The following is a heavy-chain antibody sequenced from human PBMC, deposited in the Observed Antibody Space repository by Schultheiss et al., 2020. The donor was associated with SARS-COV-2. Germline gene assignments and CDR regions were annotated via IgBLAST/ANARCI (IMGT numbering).Heavy chain of an antibody. CDR2: ISSSSSYI. V-gene: IGHV3-21*01. CDR3: ARWRVSRGLTTRHYFDY. CDR1: GFTFDDYA. Sequence: ESLKISCAASGFTFDDYAMHWVRQAPGKGLEWVSSISSSSSYIYYADSVKGRFTISRDNAKNSLYLQMNSLRAEDTAVYYCARWRVSRGLTTRHYFDYWGQGTLVTVSS. J-gene: IGHJ4*02. D-gene: IGHD1-1*01.